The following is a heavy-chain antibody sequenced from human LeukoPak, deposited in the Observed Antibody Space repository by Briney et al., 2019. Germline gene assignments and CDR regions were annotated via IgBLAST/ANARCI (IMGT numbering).Heavy chain of an antibody. V-gene: IGHV1-18*01. CDR1: GYTFTSYG. Sequence: GASVKVSCKASGYTFTSYGFSWVRQAPGQGLEWMGWISAYSGYTNYAQKFQGRVTMTTDTSTTTAYMELRSLRSDDTAVYYCARDSDNVPDYWGQGTLVTVSS. D-gene: IGHD3-16*01. CDR3: ARDSDNVPDY. CDR2: ISAYSGYT. J-gene: IGHJ4*02.